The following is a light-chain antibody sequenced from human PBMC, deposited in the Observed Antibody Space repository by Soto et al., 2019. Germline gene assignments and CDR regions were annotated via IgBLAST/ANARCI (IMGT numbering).Light chain of an antibody. Sequence: QSVLTQPPSVSGAPGQRVTISCTGSSPNIGAIYDVHWYQHLPGAAPKLLIYANTNRPSGVPDRFSGSKSGTSASLAITGLQAEDEADYYCQSFDSSLSALVFGGGTKLTVL. CDR3: QSFDSSLSALV. J-gene: IGLJ2*01. CDR2: ANT. V-gene: IGLV1-40*01. CDR1: SPNIGAIYD.